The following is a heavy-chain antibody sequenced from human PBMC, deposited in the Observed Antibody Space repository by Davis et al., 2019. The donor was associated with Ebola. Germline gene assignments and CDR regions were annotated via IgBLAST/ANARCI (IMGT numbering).Heavy chain of an antibody. D-gene: IGHD2-2*02. J-gene: IGHJ6*02. CDR3: ARGAGENIVVVPAAIRYYYGMDV. V-gene: IGHV4-59*12. CDR1: GGSISSYY. CDR2: IYYSGST. Sequence: MPSETLSLTCTVSGGSISSYYWSWIRQPPGKGLEWIGYIYYSGSTNYNPSLKSRVTISVDTSKNQFSLKLSSVTAADTAVYYCARGAGENIVVVPAAIRYYYGMDVWGQGTTVTVSS.